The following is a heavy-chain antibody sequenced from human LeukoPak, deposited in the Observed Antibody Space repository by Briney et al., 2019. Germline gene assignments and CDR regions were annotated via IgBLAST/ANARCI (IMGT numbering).Heavy chain of an antibody. J-gene: IGHJ5*02. D-gene: IGHD3-3*01. CDR3: AKDPDNYDFWGSSSRFDP. Sequence: GGSLRLSCAVSGFTFNSYAMSWVRQAPGKGLEWVSGISGSGGTTYYADSVKGRFTISRDNSKNTLYLQMNSLGAEDTAVYYCAKDPDNYDFWGSSSRFDPWGQGTLVTVSS. CDR1: GFTFNSYA. CDR2: ISGSGGTT. V-gene: IGHV3-23*01.